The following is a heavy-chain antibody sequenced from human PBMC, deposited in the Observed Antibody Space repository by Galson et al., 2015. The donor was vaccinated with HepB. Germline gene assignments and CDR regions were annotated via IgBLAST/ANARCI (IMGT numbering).Heavy chain of an antibody. D-gene: IGHD6-13*01. J-gene: IGHJ4*02. CDR1: GFTFSSYA. CDR3: AREGIYSSSTGVYFDY. CDR2: ISYDGSNK. V-gene: IGHV3-30*04. Sequence: SLRLSCAASGFTFSSYAMHWVRHAPGKGLEWVAVISYDGSNKYYADSVKGRFTISSDNSKNTLYLQMNSLRPEDTAVYYCAREGIYSSSTGVYFDYWGQGTLVTVSS.